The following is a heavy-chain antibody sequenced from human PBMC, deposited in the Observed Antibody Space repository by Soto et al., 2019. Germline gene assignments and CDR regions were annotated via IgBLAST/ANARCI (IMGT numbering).Heavy chain of an antibody. D-gene: IGHD3-10*01. CDR3: ARDPPYYYGSGSYRAFDY. CDR1: GFTFSSYS. V-gene: IGHV3-48*02. CDR2: ISSSSSTI. Sequence: GGSLRLSCAASGFTFSSYSMNWVRQAPGKGLEWVSYISSSSSTIYYADSVKGRFTISRDNAKNSLYLQMNSLRDEDTAVYYCARDPPYYYGSGSYRAFDYWGQGTLVTVSS. J-gene: IGHJ4*02.